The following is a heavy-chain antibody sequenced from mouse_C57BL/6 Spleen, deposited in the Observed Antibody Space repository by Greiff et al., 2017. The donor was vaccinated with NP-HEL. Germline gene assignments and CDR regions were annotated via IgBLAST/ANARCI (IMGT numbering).Heavy chain of an antibody. Sequence: VQLQQSGAELARPGASVKLSCKASGYTFTSYGISWVKQRTGQGLELIGEIYPRSGNTYYNEKFKGKATLTADKSSSTAYMELRSLTSEDSAVYFCARGITTVVATGYFDYWGQGTTLTVSS. V-gene: IGHV1-81*01. CDR3: ARGITTVVATGYFDY. CDR2: IYPRSGNT. CDR1: GYTFTSYG. D-gene: IGHD1-1*01. J-gene: IGHJ2*01.